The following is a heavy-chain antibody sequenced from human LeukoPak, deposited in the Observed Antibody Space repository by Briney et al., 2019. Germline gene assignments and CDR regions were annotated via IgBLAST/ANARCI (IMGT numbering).Heavy chain of an antibody. CDR1: GGSINSGANY. J-gene: IGHJ4*02. V-gene: IGHV4-39*07. Sequence: SETLSLTCTVSGGSINSGANYWAWISQPPGKGLEWIGTIYYSGSTYYNPSLKSRVTISVDTSKNQFSLKLSSVTAADTAVYYCARVKPRDFFDYWGQGTLVTVSS. CDR3: ARVKPRDFFDY. CDR2: IYYSGST.